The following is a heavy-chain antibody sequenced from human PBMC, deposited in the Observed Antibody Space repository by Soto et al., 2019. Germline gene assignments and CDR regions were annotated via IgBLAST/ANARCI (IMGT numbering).Heavy chain of an antibody. CDR2: ISESGGST. V-gene: IGHV3-23*01. D-gene: IGHD6-13*01. CDR1: GFSFSDYA. Sequence: PGGPLILSYVASGFSFSDYAMSWVRQAPGKGLEWVSVISESGGSTHYADSVRGRFTVSRDNSKNSLSLRMNSLRDEDTAVYFCAKRSPYSSGWYSPIFDYWGQGALVPGSS. J-gene: IGHJ4*02. CDR3: AKRSPYSSGWYSPIFDY.